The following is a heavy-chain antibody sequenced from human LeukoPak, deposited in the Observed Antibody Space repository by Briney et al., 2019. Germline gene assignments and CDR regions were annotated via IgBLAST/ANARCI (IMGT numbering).Heavy chain of an antibody. CDR2: IHHTGAT. CDR1: GGSITDNF. V-gene: IGHV4-59*01. CDR3: ARVYCSGGVCWSTAGLDY. D-gene: IGHD2-8*02. Sequence: SETLSLTCTVCGGSITDNFWGWIRQTPEKGLEWIAYIHHTGATRNNPSLNGRVTIYVDTSKIQISLELNTVTVADSGLYYCARVYCSGGVCWSTAGLDYWGKGTPVSVFS. J-gene: IGHJ4*02.